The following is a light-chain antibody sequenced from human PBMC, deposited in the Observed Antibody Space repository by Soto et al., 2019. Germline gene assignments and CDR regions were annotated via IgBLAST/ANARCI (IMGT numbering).Light chain of an antibody. J-gene: IGKJ1*01. CDR3: HEYNTWPWT. V-gene: IGKV3-15*01. CDR1: QGLNRN. CDR2: GAS. Sequence: EIVLTQSPGTLSLSPGEIATLSCSTSQGLNRNLAWYQQKLGQAPRVLIYGASTRATGIPARFSGSGSGTEFILTISSLQSEDFAVYYCHEYNTWPWTFGQGTKVDIK.